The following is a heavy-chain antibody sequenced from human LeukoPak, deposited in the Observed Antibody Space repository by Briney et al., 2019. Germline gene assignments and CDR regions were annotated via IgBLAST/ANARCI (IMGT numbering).Heavy chain of an antibody. CDR3: ARDGTRIQLWLEGPMDV. Sequence: PGGSLRLSCAASGFTFSDYYMSWIRQAPGKGLEWVSYISSSGSTIYYADSVKGRFTISRDNAKNSLYLQMNSLRAEDTAVYYCARDGTRIQLWLEGPMDVWGQGTTVTVSS. CDR1: GFTFSDYY. D-gene: IGHD5-18*01. J-gene: IGHJ6*02. V-gene: IGHV3-11*01. CDR2: ISSSGSTI.